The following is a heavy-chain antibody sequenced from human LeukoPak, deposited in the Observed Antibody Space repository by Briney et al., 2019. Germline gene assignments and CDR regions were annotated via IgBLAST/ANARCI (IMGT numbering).Heavy chain of an antibody. CDR2: IYTSGST. CDR1: AGSINNYC. D-gene: IGHD6-13*01. Sequence: SETMSLTCSVSAGSINNYCWSWIRQPAGKGLEWIGRIYTSGSTNYNPSLKSRVTISVDTSKSQFSLKLSSVTSADTAVYYYARRLSSSWYPGYDYWGQGTLVTVSS. CDR3: ARRLSSSWYPGYDY. J-gene: IGHJ4*02. V-gene: IGHV4-4*07.